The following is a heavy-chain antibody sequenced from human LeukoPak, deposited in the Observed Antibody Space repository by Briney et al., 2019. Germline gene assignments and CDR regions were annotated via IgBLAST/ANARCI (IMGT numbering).Heavy chain of an antibody. J-gene: IGHJ4*02. CDR1: GFTFSSYG. D-gene: IGHD4-23*01. Sequence: PGGSLRLSCAASGFTFSSYGMHWVRQAPGKGLEWVAFIRYDGSNKYYADSVKGRFTISRDNSKNTLYLQMSSLRAEDTAVYYCAKDLSGNEAIDYWGQGTLVTVSS. CDR2: IRYDGSNK. CDR3: AKDLSGNEAIDY. V-gene: IGHV3-30*02.